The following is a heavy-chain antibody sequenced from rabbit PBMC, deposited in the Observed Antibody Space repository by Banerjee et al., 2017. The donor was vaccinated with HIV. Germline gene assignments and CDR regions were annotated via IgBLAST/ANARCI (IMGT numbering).Heavy chain of an antibody. CDR2: IGVSLNT. D-gene: IGHD7-1*01. Sequence: QEQLVESGGGLVKPEGSLTLTCKASGFSFSSGYDMCWVRQAPGKGLEWIACIGVSLNTYCASWAKGRFTISKTSWTTVTLQMTSLTAADTATHFCARDLAAVTGWNFGLWGPGTLVTVS. J-gene: IGHJ4*01. V-gene: IGHV1S45*01. CDR3: ARDLAAVTGWNFGL. CDR1: GFSFSSGYD.